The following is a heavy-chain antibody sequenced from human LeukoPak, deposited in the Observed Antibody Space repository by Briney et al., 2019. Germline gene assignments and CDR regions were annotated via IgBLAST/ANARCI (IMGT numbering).Heavy chain of an antibody. Sequence: SVKVSCKASGDTFSNYYAISWVRQAPGQGLEWMGRIIPIVGTANSAQKSQGRVTITADKSTGTIYMELSSLRSGDTAIYYCARGITMVRGVIKGGMDVWGQGTTVTVSS. J-gene: IGHJ6*02. CDR2: IIPIVGTA. D-gene: IGHD3-10*01. CDR3: ARGITMVRGVIKGGMDV. CDR1: GDTFSNYYA. V-gene: IGHV1-69*04.